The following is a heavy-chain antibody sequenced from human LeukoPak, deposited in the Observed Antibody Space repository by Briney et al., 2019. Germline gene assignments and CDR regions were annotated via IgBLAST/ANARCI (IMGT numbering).Heavy chain of an antibody. Sequence: SETLSLTCAVSGGSISSSNWWSWVRQPPGKGLEWIGEIYHSGNTNYNPSLKSRVTISVDKSKNQFSLKLSSVTAADTAVYYCARGAYDSTSWYYFDYWGQGTLVTVSS. CDR2: IYHSGNT. V-gene: IGHV4-4*02. CDR3: ARGAYDSTSWYYFDY. J-gene: IGHJ4*02. CDR1: GGSISSSNW. D-gene: IGHD6-13*01.